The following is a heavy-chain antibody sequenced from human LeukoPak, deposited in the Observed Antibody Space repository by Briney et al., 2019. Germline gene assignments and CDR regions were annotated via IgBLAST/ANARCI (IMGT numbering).Heavy chain of an antibody. D-gene: IGHD5-18*01. J-gene: IGHJ4*02. V-gene: IGHV4-39*07. CDR3: ARDQGFAGYTYGFDS. Sequence: SETLSLTCTVSDDSVNSGRYYWGWIRQPPGKGLEWIGTGYYSGSTYYNPSLKSRVTISVDTSKNQFSLNLSSVTAADTAVYFCARDQGFAGYTYGFDSWGQGTLVTVSS. CDR1: DDSVNSGRYY. CDR2: GYYSGST.